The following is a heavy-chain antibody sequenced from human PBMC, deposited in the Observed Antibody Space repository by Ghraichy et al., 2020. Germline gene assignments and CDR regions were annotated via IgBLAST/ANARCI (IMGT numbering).Heavy chain of an antibody. V-gene: IGHV3-53*01. CDR3: ARAPLYSSGWDDY. CDR2: IYSDGRT. J-gene: IGHJ4*02. Sequence: GESLNISCAASGFTVSSNYMFWVRQAPGRGLECVSLIYSDGRTYYAEPVKGRFTISRDNSKNTLYLQMNSLRAEDTAVYYCARAPLYSSGWDDYWGQGTLVTVSS. D-gene: IGHD6-19*01. CDR1: GFTVSSNY.